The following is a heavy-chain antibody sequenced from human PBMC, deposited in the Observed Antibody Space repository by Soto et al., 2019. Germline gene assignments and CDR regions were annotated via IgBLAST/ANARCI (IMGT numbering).Heavy chain of an antibody. CDR1: GFTFSSYG. V-gene: IGHV3-33*01. CDR2: IWYDGSNK. J-gene: IGHJ4*02. D-gene: IGHD6-19*01. CDR3: ARDLDSSGWYEVGYFDY. Sequence: GSLRLSCAASGFTFSSYGMHWVRQAPGKGLEWVAVIWYDGSNKYYADSVKGRFTISRDNSKNTLYLQMNSLRAEDTAVYYCARDLDSSGWYEVGYFDYWGQGTLVTVSS.